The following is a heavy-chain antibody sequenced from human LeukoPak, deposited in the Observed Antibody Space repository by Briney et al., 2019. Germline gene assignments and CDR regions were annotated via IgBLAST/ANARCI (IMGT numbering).Heavy chain of an antibody. Sequence: PGGSLRLSCAASGFTLSSYWMSWVRQAPGKGLEWVSYISSSGNAIYYADSVKGRFTISRDNAKNSLFLQMEGLRAEDTAVYYCAREARNIAARLDYWGQGTLVTVSS. D-gene: IGHD6-6*01. J-gene: IGHJ4*02. CDR2: ISSSGNAI. CDR1: GFTLSSYW. CDR3: AREARNIAARLDY. V-gene: IGHV3-48*04.